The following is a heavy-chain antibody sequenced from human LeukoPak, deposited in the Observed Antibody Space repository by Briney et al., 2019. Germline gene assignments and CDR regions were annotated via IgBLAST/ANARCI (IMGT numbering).Heavy chain of an antibody. CDR2: INPSSGGT. D-gene: IGHD3-10*01. CDR1: GYTFTGYY. CDR3: ARVPYYYGSGIFDY. Sequence: ASVKVSCKASGYTFTGYYMHWVRQAPGQGLEWMGRINPSSGGTNYAQKFQGRVTMTRDTSISTAYMELSRLRSDDTAVYYCARVPYYYGSGIFDYWGQGTLVTASS. J-gene: IGHJ4*02. V-gene: IGHV1-2*06.